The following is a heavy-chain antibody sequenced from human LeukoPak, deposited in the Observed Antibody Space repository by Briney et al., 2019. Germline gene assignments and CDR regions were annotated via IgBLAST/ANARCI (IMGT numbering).Heavy chain of an antibody. J-gene: IGHJ4*02. D-gene: IGHD6-19*01. Sequence: PGGSLRLSCAASGFTFSSYDMHWVRQATGKGLEWVSAITTRGDTYYSGSVKGRFTISRENAKNSLYLQMSSLRAGDTAVYYCARGLYSSGWYVPELDYWGQGTLVAVSS. CDR3: ARGLYSSGWYVPELDY. V-gene: IGHV3-13*04. CDR1: GFTFSSYD. CDR2: ITTRGDT.